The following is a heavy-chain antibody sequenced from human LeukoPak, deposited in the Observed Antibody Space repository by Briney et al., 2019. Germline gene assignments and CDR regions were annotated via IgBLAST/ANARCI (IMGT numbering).Heavy chain of an antibody. V-gene: IGHV1-69*05. CDR2: IIPIFGTA. Sequence: ASVKVSCKASGGTLSSYAISWVRQAPGQGLEWMGGIIPIFGTANYAQKFQGRVTITTDESTSTAYMELSSLRSEDTAVYYCARGGIAAAGTMNYWGQGTLVTVSS. J-gene: IGHJ4*02. CDR3: ARGGIAAAGTMNY. D-gene: IGHD6-13*01. CDR1: GGTLSSYA.